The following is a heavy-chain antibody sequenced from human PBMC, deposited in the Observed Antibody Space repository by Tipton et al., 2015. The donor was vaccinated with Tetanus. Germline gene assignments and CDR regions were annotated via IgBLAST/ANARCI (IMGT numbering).Heavy chain of an antibody. D-gene: IGHD3-10*01. CDR2: IYYSGST. CDR1: GGSISSGGYY. J-gene: IGHJ4*02. CDR3: ARGGFGGDYGDY. Sequence: TLSLTCTVSGGSISSGGYYWSWIRQHPGKGLEWIGYIYYSGSTYYNPSLKSRVTISVDTSKNQFSLKLSSVTAADTAVYYCARGGFGGDYGDYWGQGTLFTVSS. V-gene: IGHV4-31*03.